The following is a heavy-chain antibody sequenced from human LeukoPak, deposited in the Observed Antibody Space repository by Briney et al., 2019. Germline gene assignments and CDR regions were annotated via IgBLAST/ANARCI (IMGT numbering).Heavy chain of an antibody. J-gene: IGHJ4*02. CDR3: ARGIAVAGTSGGDYFDY. CDR2: IYTSGST. V-gene: IGHV4-4*07. Sequence: SETLSLTCTVSGGSISSYYWSWIRQPAGKGLEWIGRIYTSGSTNYNPSLKSRVTMSVDTSKNQFSLKLSSVTAADTAVYYCARGIAVAGTSGGDYFDYWGQGTLVTVSS. CDR1: GGSISSYY. D-gene: IGHD6-19*01.